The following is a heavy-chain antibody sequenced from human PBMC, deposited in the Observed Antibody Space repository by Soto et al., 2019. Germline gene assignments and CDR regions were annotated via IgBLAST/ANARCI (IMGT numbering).Heavy chain of an antibody. CDR2: IYWDDEK. J-gene: IGHJ3*02. Sequence: QITLKESGPTLVKRTQTLTLTCTFSGFSLSDNGVGVGWIRQPPGKALEWLALIYWDDEKIYSPSLKTRITITKDTSKNQVLPTMTNMDPVDTATYYCAHRLTWDAFDIWGQGTMVTVSS. D-gene: IGHD1-26*01. CDR1: GFSLSDNGVG. V-gene: IGHV2-5*02. CDR3: AHRLTWDAFDI.